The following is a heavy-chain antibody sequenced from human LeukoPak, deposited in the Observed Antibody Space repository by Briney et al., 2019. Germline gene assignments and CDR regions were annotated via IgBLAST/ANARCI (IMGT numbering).Heavy chain of an antibody. D-gene: IGHD7-27*01. J-gene: IGHJ4*02. V-gene: IGHV3-23*01. Sequence: GGSLRLSCASSGFTFSTYTMYWVRHPPGKRLDWVSIIGNNGGGIHYADSVRGRFTISRDNSKNALYLQMNSLRVEDTAVYYCAIDPNWGTHSWGQGVLVTVSS. CDR2: IGNNGGGI. CDR3: AIDPNWGTHS. CDR1: GFTFSTYT.